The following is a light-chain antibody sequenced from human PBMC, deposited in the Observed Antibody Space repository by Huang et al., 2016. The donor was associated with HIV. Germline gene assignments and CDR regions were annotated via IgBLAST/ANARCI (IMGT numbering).Light chain of an antibody. V-gene: IGKV1-5*03. J-gene: IGKJ2*01. CDR2: KAS. CDR1: LSISSW. CDR3: QQYTTYFPT. Sequence: DIQMTQSPSTLSASVGDRVTITCRASLSISSWLAWYQQKPGKAPKLLIYKASSLDSGVPSRISGSGSGTEFTLTISSLQPDDFATYYCQQYTTYFPTFGQGTKLEIK.